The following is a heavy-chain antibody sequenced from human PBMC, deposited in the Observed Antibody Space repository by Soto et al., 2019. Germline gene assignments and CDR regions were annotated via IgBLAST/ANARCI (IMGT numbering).Heavy chain of an antibody. CDR2: ISYSGRT. Sequence: QVHLQESGPGLVKPSETLSLTCTVSGGSVSSGSFYLNWIRQAPGKGLEWIGHISYSGRTNYNPSLKSRVIMSRSTSKNQVPLKLTPVTAADTAVYYCARDPCNSNDHYYSGMDVWGQGTTVTVSS. CDR3: ARDPCNSNDHYYSGMDV. D-gene: IGHD1-1*01. V-gene: IGHV4-61*01. CDR1: GGSVSSGSFY. J-gene: IGHJ6*02.